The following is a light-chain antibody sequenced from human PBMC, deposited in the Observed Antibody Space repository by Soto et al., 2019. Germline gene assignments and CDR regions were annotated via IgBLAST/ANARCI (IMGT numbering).Light chain of an antibody. V-gene: IGKV1-39*01. CDR1: QSISSN. J-gene: IGKJ3*01. CDR3: QHSYSTPLT. Sequence: DIQMTQSPASLSASVGDRVTITCRASQSISSNLNWYQQKPGKAPKLLIYAASSLQSGVPSRFSGSGSGTDFTLTISSLQPEYFATYYCQHSYSTPLTFGPGTKVDIK. CDR2: AAS.